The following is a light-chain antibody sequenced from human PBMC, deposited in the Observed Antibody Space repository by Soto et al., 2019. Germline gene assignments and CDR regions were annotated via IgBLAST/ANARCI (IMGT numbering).Light chain of an antibody. J-gene: IGKJ4*01. Sequence: DIQMTQSPSTLSASVRDRVTITCRASQSISSWLAWYQQKPGKAPKLLIYKASSLERGVPSRFSGSGSGTEFTLTISSRQPDDFATYYGQQYGSFPLTFGGGTKVEIK. CDR3: QQYGSFPLT. V-gene: IGKV1-5*03. CDR2: KAS. CDR1: QSISSW.